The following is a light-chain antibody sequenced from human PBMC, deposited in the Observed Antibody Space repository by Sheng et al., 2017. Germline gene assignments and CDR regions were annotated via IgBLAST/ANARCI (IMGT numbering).Light chain of an antibody. CDR3: QAWDSSTVI. CDR2: QDK. Sequence: SFEVTQPPSVSVSPGQTAIITCSGDRLSDKYVCWYQQKSGQSPVLVIYQDKKRPSGIPARFSGSNSGNTVTLTISGAQTMDEADYYCQAWDSSTVIFGGGTKLSVL. J-gene: IGLJ2*01. V-gene: IGLV3-1*01. CDR1: RLSDKY.